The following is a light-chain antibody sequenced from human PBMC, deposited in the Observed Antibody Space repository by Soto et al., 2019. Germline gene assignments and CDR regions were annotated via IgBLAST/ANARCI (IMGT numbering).Light chain of an antibody. J-gene: IGLJ1*01. CDR3: SSYTTSSTYV. CDR1: SSDVGSYNR. Sequence: QSVLTQPPPVSGSPGQSVTISCTGTSSDVGSYNRVSWYQQPPGTAPKLMIFEVSNRPSGVPDRFSGSKSGNTASLTISGLQAEDEADYYCSSYTTSSTYVFGTGTKLTVL. V-gene: IGLV2-18*02. CDR2: EVS.